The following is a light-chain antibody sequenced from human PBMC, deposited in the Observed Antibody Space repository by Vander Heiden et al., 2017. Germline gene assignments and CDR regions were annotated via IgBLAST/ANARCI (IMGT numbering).Light chain of an antibody. CDR2: EDN. J-gene: IGLJ3*02. CDR1: SGSLVSNH. Sequence: NFMLTQPHSVSESHGKTVTISCTRSSGSLVSNHLPWYQQRPGRSPTTVIYEDNQRPSGVPDRFSGSIDSSSNSASLTISGLKTEDEADYYCQSYDSSNQVFGGGTKLTVL. CDR3: QSYDSSNQV. V-gene: IGLV6-57*01.